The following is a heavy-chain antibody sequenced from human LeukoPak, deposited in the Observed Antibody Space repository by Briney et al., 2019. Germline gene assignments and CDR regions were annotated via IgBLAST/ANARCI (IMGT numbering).Heavy chain of an antibody. V-gene: IGHV1-2*02. CDR3: ARVEGLSSSPRTLRY. J-gene: IGHJ4*02. CDR1: GYTFTGHY. Sequence: GASVKVSCKASGYTFTGHYIHWVRQAPGHGLEWMGWINPNSGDTDYVQKFQGRVTMTRDTSISTAYMELSSLTSDDTAVYYCARVEGLSSSPRTLRYWGQGTPASVSS. D-gene: IGHD2-15*01. CDR2: INPNSGDT.